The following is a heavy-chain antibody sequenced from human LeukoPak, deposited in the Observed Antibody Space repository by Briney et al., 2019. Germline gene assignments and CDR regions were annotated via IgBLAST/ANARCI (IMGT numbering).Heavy chain of an antibody. D-gene: IGHD1-26*01. V-gene: IGHV3-21*01. CDR1: GFTFSTYS. Sequence: GGSLRLSCAASGFTFSTYSMNWVRQAPGKGLEWVSTISGSSRYIYFADSVRGRFTISRDNAKNSLYLQMNSLRAEDTAVYYCARDFMWELPFDHWGQGTLVTVSS. CDR3: ARDFMWELPFDH. CDR2: ISGSSRYI. J-gene: IGHJ4*02.